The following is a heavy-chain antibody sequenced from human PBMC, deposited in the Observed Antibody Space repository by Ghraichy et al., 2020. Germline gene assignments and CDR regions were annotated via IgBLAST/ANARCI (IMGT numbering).Heavy chain of an antibody. Sequence: GGSLRLSCVGSKFTFNTYGMHWVRQGPGKGLEWVAGTSYDGGYKAYADSVKDRFTISRDNAKNTLYLQMNALTTEDTALYFCAREEIGLQSGFDYWGLGTLVTVSS. CDR2: TSYDGGYK. J-gene: IGHJ4*02. V-gene: IGHV3-30*03. D-gene: IGHD4-11*01. CDR1: KFTFNTYG. CDR3: AREEIGLQSGFDY.